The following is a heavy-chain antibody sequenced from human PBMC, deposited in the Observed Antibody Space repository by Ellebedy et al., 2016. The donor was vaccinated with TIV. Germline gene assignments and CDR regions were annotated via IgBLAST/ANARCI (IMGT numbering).Heavy chain of an antibody. D-gene: IGHD6-19*01. CDR1: GGSISTYYW. J-gene: IGHJ3*01. Sequence: TLSLTCTVSGGSISTYYWNWIRQPPGKALEWLALIYRDDDARYSPSLRSRLTITKDPSKDQVVLTMTNMDPVDKATYYCAHRRLGRGVAGTLTFDVWGQGTMVTVSS. CDR2: IYRDDDA. V-gene: IGHV2-5*08. CDR3: AHRRLGRGVAGTLTFDV.